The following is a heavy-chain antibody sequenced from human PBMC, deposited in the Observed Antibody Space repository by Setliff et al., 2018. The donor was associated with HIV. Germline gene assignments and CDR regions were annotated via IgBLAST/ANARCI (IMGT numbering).Heavy chain of an antibody. J-gene: IGHJ4*02. CDR1: GFTFSGST. V-gene: IGHV3-73*01. D-gene: IGHD6-19*01. Sequence: PGESLRLSCAASGFTFSGSTMYWVRQASGKGLEWFGRIGSKANSYATVYAASVKGRFTISRDDSENTAYLQMNSLKTEDTAVYYCTSGVEQWLIRGYWGQGTLVTVSS. CDR3: TSGVEQWLIRGY. CDR2: IGSKANSYAT.